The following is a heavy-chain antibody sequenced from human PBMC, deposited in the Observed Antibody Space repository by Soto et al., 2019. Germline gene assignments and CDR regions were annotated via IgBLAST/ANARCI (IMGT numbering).Heavy chain of an antibody. J-gene: IGHJ5*02. CDR1: GGSFNNYC. Sequence: QVRLQQWGAGLVRPSETLSLTCAVYGGSFNNYCWSWIRQPPGKGLEWIGEVCPGGRTNYSPTLKRAVRIERGGSKNQFSLRLTSVTVADTAVYYCARGDYGQYDAYNWFDPWGQGNLVIVAS. V-gene: IGHV4-34*02. CDR3: ARGDYGQYDAYNWFDP. D-gene: IGHD3-10*01. CDR2: VCPGGRT.